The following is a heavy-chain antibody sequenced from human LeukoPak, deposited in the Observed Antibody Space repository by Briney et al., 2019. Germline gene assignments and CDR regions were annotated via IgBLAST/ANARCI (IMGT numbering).Heavy chain of an antibody. V-gene: IGHV3-7*01. D-gene: IGHD6-13*01. J-gene: IGHJ4*02. CDR1: GFTFSSYA. CDR2: IKQDGSEK. Sequence: GGSLRLSCAASGFTFSSYAMSWVRQAPGKGLEWVANIKQDGSEKYYVDSVKGRFTISRDNAKNSLYLQMNSLRAEDTAVYYCARGGIAAAWYFDYWGQGTLVTVSS. CDR3: ARGGIAAAWYFDY.